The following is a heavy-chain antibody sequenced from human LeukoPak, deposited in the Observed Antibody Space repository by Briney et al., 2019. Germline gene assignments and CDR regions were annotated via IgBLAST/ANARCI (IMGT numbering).Heavy chain of an antibody. J-gene: IGHJ4*02. CDR2: INHSGST. V-gene: IGHV4-34*01. CDR1: GGSFSGYY. CDR3: ARGSATTGLA. D-gene: IGHD4-17*01. Sequence: SETLSLTCAVYGGSFSGYYWSWIRQPPGKGLEWIGEINHSGSTNYNPSLKSRVTISVDTSKNQFSLKLSSVTAADTAVYYCARGSATTGLAWGQGTLVTVSS.